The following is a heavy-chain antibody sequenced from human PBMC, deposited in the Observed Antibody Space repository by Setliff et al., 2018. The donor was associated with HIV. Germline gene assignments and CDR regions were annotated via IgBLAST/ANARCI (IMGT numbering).Heavy chain of an antibody. CDR2: IYYSGTT. D-gene: IGHD3-3*01. Sequence: SETLSLTCSVSGGSISSGGYYWSWIRQHPGKGLEWIGYIYYSGTTYYNPSLKSRVTVSVDTSKNQFSLKLSSVTAADTAVYYCVSVTIFGVVFDYWGQGTLVTVSS. CDR1: GGSISSGGYY. V-gene: IGHV4-31*03. CDR3: VSVTIFGVVFDY. J-gene: IGHJ4*02.